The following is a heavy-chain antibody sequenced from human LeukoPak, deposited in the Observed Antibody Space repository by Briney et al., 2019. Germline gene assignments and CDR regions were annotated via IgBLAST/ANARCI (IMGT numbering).Heavy chain of an antibody. D-gene: IGHD2-2*01. V-gene: IGHV4-59*08. CDR1: GGSISSYY. J-gene: IGHJ3*02. CDR3: ARHFCVRYCSGTSRLRDAFDI. CDR2: IYYSGST. Sequence: SETLSLTCTVSGGSISSYYWSWIRQPPGKGLEWIGYIYYSGSTNYNPSLKSRVTISVDTSKNQFSLKLSSVTAADTAVYYCARHFCVRYCSGTSRLRDAFDIWGQGTMVPVSS.